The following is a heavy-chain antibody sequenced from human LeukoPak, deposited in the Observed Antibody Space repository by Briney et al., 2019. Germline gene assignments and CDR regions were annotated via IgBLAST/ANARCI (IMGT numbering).Heavy chain of an antibody. Sequence: GGSLRLSCAASGFTFSDYYMNWVRQAPGKGLKWLSYISSSSTTKYHADSVKGRFTISRDNTKNSLYLQMNSLRAEDTGVYYCARWNLGSDYWGQGTLVTVSS. J-gene: IGHJ4*02. CDR3: ARWNLGSDY. V-gene: IGHV3-11*04. CDR2: ISSSSTTK. CDR1: GFTFSDYY. D-gene: IGHD1-1*01.